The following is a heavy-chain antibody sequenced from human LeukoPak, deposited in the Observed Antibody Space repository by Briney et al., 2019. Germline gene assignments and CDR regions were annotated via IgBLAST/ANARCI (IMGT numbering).Heavy chain of an antibody. CDR3: ARILDSAWGELGY. V-gene: IGHV3-30*02. D-gene: IGHD6-19*01. CDR2: IRSDGSNK. Sequence: PGGSLRLSCAGSGFSFSSYGMHWVRQAPGKGLEWIAFIRSDGSNKNYADSVKGRFTISRDNSKNTLYLQMNSLRAEDTAVYYCARILDSAWGELGYWGQGTLVTVSS. J-gene: IGHJ4*02. CDR1: GFSFSSYG.